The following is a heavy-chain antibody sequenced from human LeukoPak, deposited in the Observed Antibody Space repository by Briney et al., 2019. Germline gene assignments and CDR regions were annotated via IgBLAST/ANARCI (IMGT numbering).Heavy chain of an antibody. Sequence: PGGSLRLSCAASGFTFSSYEMNWVRQAPGKGLEWVSYISSSGSTIYYADSVKGRFTISRDNAKNSLYLQMNSLRVEDTAVYYCARESKGSQWLVFVYYYGMDVWGQGTTVTVSS. D-gene: IGHD6-19*01. J-gene: IGHJ6*02. CDR1: GFTFSSYE. V-gene: IGHV3-48*03. CDR3: ARESKGSQWLVFVYYYGMDV. CDR2: ISSSGSTI.